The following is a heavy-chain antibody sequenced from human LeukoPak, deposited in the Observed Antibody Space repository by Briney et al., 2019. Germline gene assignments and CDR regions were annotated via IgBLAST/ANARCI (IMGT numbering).Heavy chain of an antibody. CDR1: GGSISSYY. CDR2: IYYSGST. Sequence: TSETLSLTCTVSGGSISSYYWSWVRQPPGKGLEWIGYIYYSGSTDYNPSLKSRVTISVDTSKNQFSLKLRSMTAADTAVYYCARGGSSWSRSWFDPWGQGTLVTVSS. J-gene: IGHJ5*02. CDR3: ARGGSSWSRSWFDP. D-gene: IGHD6-13*01. V-gene: IGHV4-59*01.